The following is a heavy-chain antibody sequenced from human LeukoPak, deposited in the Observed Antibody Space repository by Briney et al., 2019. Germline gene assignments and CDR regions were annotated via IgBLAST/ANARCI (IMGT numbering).Heavy chain of an antibody. CDR3: ARAGSTSSYFGPATSTKNCYYYMDV. CDR1: GGSFSGYY. D-gene: IGHD2-2*01. Sequence: PSETLSLTCAVYGGSFSGYYWSWIRQPPGKGLEWIGEINHSGSTNYNPSLKSRVTISVDTSKNQFSLKLSSVTAADTAVYYCARAGSTSSYFGPATSTKNCYYYMDVWGKGTTVTVSS. V-gene: IGHV4-34*01. CDR2: INHSGST. J-gene: IGHJ6*03.